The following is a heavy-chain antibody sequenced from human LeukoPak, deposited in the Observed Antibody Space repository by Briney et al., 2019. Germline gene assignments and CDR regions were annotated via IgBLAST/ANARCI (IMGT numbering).Heavy chain of an antibody. D-gene: IGHD1-1*01. V-gene: IGHV3-23*01. J-gene: IGHJ4*02. CDR3: ARGQELDDGVFDS. Sequence: GGSLRLSCAASGFTFSSFAMTWVRQAPGTGLEWVSTLRSNGDTAYNADSVKGRFTISRDNSKNTVYLQMNSLRVEDTAIYYCARGQELDDGVFDSWGQGTLVTVSA. CDR1: GFTFSSFA. CDR2: LRSNGDTA.